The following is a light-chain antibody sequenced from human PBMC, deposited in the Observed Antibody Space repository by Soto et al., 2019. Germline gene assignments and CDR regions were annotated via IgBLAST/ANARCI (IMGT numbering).Light chain of an antibody. Sequence: DIQMTQSPSSVSASVGDRVTITCRTSHVITGWLAWYQQQPGKAPKLLIYSDSSLETGVPSRFSGSGSGTDFTLTITSLQPEDFATYYCQQGKSFPLTFGGGTRVEIK. CDR2: SDS. V-gene: IGKV1-12*01. CDR3: QQGKSFPLT. J-gene: IGKJ4*01. CDR1: HVITGW.